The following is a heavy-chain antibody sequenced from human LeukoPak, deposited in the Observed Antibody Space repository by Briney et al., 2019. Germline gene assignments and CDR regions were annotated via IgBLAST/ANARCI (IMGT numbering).Heavy chain of an antibody. CDR3: ARDTSLDY. D-gene: IGHD3-16*01. V-gene: IGHV3-30-3*01. J-gene: IGHJ4*02. Sequence: GGSLRLSCAASGFTFSSYAMHWVRQAPGKGLEWVAVISYDGSNKYYADSVKGRFTISRDNSKNTLYLQMNSLRAEDTAVYYCARDTSLDYWGQGTLVTVSS. CDR1: GFTFSSYA. CDR2: ISYDGSNK.